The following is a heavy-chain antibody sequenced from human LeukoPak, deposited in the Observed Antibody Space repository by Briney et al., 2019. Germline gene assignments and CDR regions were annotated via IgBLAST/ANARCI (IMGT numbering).Heavy chain of an antibody. CDR1: GFTVSSND. D-gene: IGHD6-19*01. V-gene: IGHV3-53*05. CDR2: IYRGGST. CDR3: ARGRLPWLVPRADYGMDV. J-gene: IGHJ6*02. Sequence: PGGSLRLSWAAAGFTVSSNDMSWGRQAGGKGREWGSVIYRGGSTYYADSVKGRFTLSRDNSKNTLYLQMNRLRAEDTAVYYCARGRLPWLVPRADYGMDVWGQGTTVTVSS.